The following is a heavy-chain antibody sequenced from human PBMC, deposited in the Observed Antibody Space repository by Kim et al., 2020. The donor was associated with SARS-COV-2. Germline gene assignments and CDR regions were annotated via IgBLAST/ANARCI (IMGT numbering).Heavy chain of an antibody. CDR1: GFTFSSYA. CDR2: ISGSGGST. V-gene: IGHV3-23*01. CDR3: AKGVYYYGSGSPSLYISYYYYFGLDV. J-gene: IGHJ6*02. Sequence: GGSLRLSCAASGFTFSSYAMSWVRQAPGKGLEWVSAISGSGGSTYYADSVKGRFTISRDNSKNTLYLQMNSLRAEDTAVYYCAKGVYYYGSGSPSLYISYYYYFGLDVWFQGTTVTVSS. D-gene: IGHD3-10*01.